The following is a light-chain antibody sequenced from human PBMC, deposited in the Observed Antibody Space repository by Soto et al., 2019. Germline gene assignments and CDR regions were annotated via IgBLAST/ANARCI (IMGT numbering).Light chain of an antibody. Sequence: DIQMTQSPSTLSGSVGDRVTITCRASQTISSWLAWYQQKPGKAPKLLIYKASTLHTGVPSRFSGRGSGTDFTLTINNLQREDFADYFCQQTYSNLWTFGQGTKVDIK. V-gene: IGKV1-5*03. CDR3: QQTYSNLWT. CDR2: KAS. J-gene: IGKJ1*01. CDR1: QTISSW.